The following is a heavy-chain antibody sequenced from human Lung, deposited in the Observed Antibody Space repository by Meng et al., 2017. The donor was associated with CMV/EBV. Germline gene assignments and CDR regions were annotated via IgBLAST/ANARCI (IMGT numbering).Heavy chain of an antibody. D-gene: IGHD2-15*01. CDR1: GYTVSCYD. Sequence: DVEKQPGASTKVSVKAAGYTVSCYDINWLRQATGTGLEWIGWMTPNSGNTGYSHKFQGRVTMTRNTSISTAYMELSSLRSEDTAVYYCARGYCSGGSCPVFDPWGQGTLVTVSS. CDR2: MTPNSGNT. J-gene: IGHJ5*02. CDR3: ARGYCSGGSCPVFDP. V-gene: IGHV1-8*01.